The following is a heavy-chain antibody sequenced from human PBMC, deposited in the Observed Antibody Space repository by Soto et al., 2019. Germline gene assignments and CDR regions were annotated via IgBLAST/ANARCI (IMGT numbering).Heavy chain of an antibody. V-gene: IGHV1-69*12. Sequence: QVQLVQSGAEVKKPGSSVKVSCKASGGTFSSYAISWVRQATGQGLEWMGGNIPIFGTANYAQKFQGRVTITADESTSTAYLELSSLRSEDTAVYYCARDRYYDSSGYPLAEGYFDLWGRGTLVTVSS. J-gene: IGHJ2*01. D-gene: IGHD3-22*01. CDR2: NIPIFGTA. CDR1: GGTFSSYA. CDR3: ARDRYYDSSGYPLAEGYFDL.